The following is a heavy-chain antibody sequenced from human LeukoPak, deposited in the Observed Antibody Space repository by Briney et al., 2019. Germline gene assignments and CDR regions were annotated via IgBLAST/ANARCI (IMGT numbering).Heavy chain of an antibody. CDR2: TYYRSKWYN. CDR3: ARSADIGAAGTAFDH. J-gene: IGHJ4*02. Sequence: SQTLSLTCAISGDSVSSNSAAWNWIRQSPSRGLEWLGRTYYRSKWYNGYAVSMKSRITINPDTSKNHFSLQLNSVTPEDTAVYYCARSADIGAAGTAFDHWGQGTLVTVSS. V-gene: IGHV6-1*01. D-gene: IGHD6-13*01. CDR1: GDSVSSNSAA.